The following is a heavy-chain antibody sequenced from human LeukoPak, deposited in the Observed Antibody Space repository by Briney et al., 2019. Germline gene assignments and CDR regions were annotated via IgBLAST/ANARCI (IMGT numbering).Heavy chain of an antibody. CDR1: GRPLSSYY. V-gene: IGHV4-59*08. Sequence: PAETLSLTCRVCGRPLSSYYWSSIRQPPARGLEWIGYNYYSGSTNYNPSLNNGVNISVDTTKNQFSLKLSSATAADTAVYYCARLGMAGADRLFDYSGEGTLVSVSS. J-gene: IGHJ4*02. CDR2: NYYSGST. D-gene: IGHD1-26*01. CDR3: ARLGMAGADRLFDY.